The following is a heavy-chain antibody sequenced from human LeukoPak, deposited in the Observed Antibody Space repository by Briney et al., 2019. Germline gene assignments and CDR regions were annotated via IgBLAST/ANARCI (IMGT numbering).Heavy chain of an antibody. CDR3: TRIGDGLGY. CDR2: TSTNGSTT. CDR1: GFTFSNYE. J-gene: IGHJ4*02. Sequence: PGGSLRLSCAASGFTFSNYEIIWVRQAPGKGLEWISYTSTNGSTTNYADSVKGRFTISRDNAKNLLYLQMNSLSGEDTAVYYCTRIGDGLGYWGQGTLVTVSS. V-gene: IGHV3-48*03. D-gene: IGHD2-21*01.